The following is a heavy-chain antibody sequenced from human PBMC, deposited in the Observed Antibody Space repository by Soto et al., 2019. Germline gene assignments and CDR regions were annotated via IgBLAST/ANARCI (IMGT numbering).Heavy chain of an antibody. D-gene: IGHD5-12*01. CDR2: ISSSSSNT. V-gene: IGHV3-11*06. CDR3: ARASSGYVGY. Sequence: GGSLRLSCAASGFTFSNYYMSWIRQAPGKGLEWVSYISSSSSNTNNADSVKGRFTISRDNAKSSLYLQMNSLTAEDTAVYYCARASSGYVGYWGQGTLVTVSS. J-gene: IGHJ4*02. CDR1: GFTFSNYY.